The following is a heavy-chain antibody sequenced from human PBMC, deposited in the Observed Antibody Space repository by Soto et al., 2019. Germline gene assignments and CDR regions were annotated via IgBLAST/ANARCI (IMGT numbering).Heavy chain of an antibody. CDR2: IYYNGNT. Sequence: QVQLQESGPGLVKPSETLSLTCTVSGGSISNHYWSWIRQPPGKGLEWIGYIYYNGNTNYNPPLKIRVTMSVDTSKNQISLKLSSVTAADTAVYYCTRANWDSEYWGQGTLVTVS. V-gene: IGHV4-59*11. CDR1: GGSISNHY. D-gene: IGHD7-27*01. CDR3: TRANWDSEY. J-gene: IGHJ4*02.